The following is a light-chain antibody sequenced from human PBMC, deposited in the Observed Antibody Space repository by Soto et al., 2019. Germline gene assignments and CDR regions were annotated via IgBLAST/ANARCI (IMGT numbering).Light chain of an antibody. CDR1: RSDVGGYNY. J-gene: IGLJ2*01. CDR2: EVT. Sequence: QSALTQPPSASGSHGQSVTISCTGTRSDVGGYNYVSWYQQDPGKAPKLLVYEVTKRPSGVPDRFSGSKSGNTASLTVSGPQAEDEADYYCSSYAGSNNVLFGGGTKLTVL. CDR3: SSYAGSNNVL. V-gene: IGLV2-8*01.